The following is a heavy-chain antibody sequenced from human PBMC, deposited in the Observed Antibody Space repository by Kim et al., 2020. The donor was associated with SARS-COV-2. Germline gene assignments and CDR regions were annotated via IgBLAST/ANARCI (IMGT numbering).Heavy chain of an antibody. J-gene: IGHJ5*02. V-gene: IGHV4-34*01. Sequence: SETLSLTCAVYGGSFSGYYWSWIRQPPGKGLEWIGEINHSGSTNYNPSLKSRVTISVDTSKNQFSLKLSSVTAADTAVYYCARVGGYYDSSGSQHPWGQGTLVTVSS. CDR3: ARVGGYYDSSGSQHP. D-gene: IGHD3-22*01. CDR1: GGSFSGYY. CDR2: INHSGST.